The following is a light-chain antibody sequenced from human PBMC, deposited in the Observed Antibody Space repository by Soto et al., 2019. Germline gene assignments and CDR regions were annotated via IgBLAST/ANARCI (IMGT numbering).Light chain of an antibody. J-gene: IGKJ2*01. V-gene: IGKV3-20*01. CDR3: QHYGSPTYT. CDR1: QTISGSH. CDR2: GAS. Sequence: IVLTQSPGTLSLSPGETATLSCWASQTISGSHLAWYQQRPGQAPRLLLYGASSRATGIADRFSGSGSGRDFSLSISRLEPEDFAVYYCQHYGSPTYTFGQGTKLEI.